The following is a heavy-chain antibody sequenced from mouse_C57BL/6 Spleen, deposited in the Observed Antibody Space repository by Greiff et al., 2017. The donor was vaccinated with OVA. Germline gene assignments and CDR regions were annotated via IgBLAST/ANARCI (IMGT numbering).Heavy chain of an antibody. CDR1: GYSITSGYY. J-gene: IGHJ3*01. CDR2: ISYDGSN. CDR3: AREGGYRFAY. Sequence: EVQLVESGPGLVKPSQSLSLTCSVTGYSITSGYYWNWIRQFPGNKLEWMGYISYDGSNNYNPSLKNRISITRDTSKNQFFLKLNSVTTEDTATYYCAREGGYRFAYWGQGTLVTVSA. D-gene: IGHD2-2*01. V-gene: IGHV3-6*01.